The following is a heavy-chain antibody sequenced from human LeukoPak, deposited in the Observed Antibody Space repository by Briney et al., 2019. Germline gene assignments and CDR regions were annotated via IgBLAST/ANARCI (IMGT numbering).Heavy chain of an antibody. J-gene: IGHJ4*02. CDR1: GFTFSAYA. Sequence: GGSLRLSCSASGFTFSAYAMSWVRQAPGKGLEWVSSISASGGSTYYADSVTGRFTISRDRSKNTLYLQMNSLRAEDTAVYYCAKGANCGGDCFSLFDYWGQGTPVTVSS. V-gene: IGHV3-23*01. CDR2: ISASGGST. CDR3: AKGANCGGDCFSLFDY. D-gene: IGHD2-21*02.